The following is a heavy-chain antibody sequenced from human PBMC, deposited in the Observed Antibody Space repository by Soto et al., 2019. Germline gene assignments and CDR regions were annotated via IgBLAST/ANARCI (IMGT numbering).Heavy chain of an antibody. V-gene: IGHV3-48*03. CDR2: IHFSGSPI. CDR3: GKDRMGASGWFDP. Sequence: GGSLRLSCAASGFSFSSSEMTWVRQAPGKGLEWISYIHFSGSPIYYADSLRGRFSISRDNSKNTLYLQLNSLRAEDTAIYYCGKDRMGASGWFDPWGQGTPVTVSS. D-gene: IGHD1-26*01. CDR1: GFSFSSSE. J-gene: IGHJ5*02.